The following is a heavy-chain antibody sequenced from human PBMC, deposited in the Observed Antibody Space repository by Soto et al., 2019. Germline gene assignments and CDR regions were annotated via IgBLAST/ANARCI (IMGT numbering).Heavy chain of an antibody. CDR1: GGSISSGDYY. CDR3: ARYCSGGSCYEGRSSLFDY. CDR2: IYYSGST. J-gene: IGHJ4*02. D-gene: IGHD2-15*01. Sequence: TLSLTCTVSGGSISSGDYYWSWIRQPPGKGLEWIGYIYYSGSTYYNPSPKSRVTISVDTSKNQFSLKLSSVTAADTAVYYCARYCSGGSCYEGRSSLFDYWGQGTLVTVSS. V-gene: IGHV4-30-4*01.